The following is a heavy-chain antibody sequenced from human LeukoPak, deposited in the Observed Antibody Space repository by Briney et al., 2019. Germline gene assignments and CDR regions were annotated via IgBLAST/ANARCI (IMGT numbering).Heavy chain of an antibody. CDR1: GFNFDDYA. Sequence: GGSLGLSCSASGFNFDDYAMHWVRQAPGKGLEWVSLISGGGGSTHIDSVKGRFSISRDNSKNSLYLQMNSLRSEDTALYYCAKAYSAHDSYSNYGMDVWGQGTTVTVSS. CDR2: ISGGGGST. V-gene: IGHV3-43*02. CDR3: AKAYSAHDSYSNYGMDV. J-gene: IGHJ6*01. D-gene: IGHD1-26*01.